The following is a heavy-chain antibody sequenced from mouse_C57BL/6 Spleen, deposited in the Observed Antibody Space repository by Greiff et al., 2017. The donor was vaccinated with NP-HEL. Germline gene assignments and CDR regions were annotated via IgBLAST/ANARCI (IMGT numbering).Heavy chain of an antibody. CDR2: IYPGNSDT. J-gene: IGHJ4*01. V-gene: IGHV1-5*01. Sequence: VQLQQSGTVLARPGASVKMSCKTSGYTFTSSWMHWVKQRPGQGLEWIGAIYPGNSDTSYNQKFKGKAKLTAVTSASTAYMELSSLTNEDSAVYYSTRSFYYGNFYAMDYWGQGTSVTVSS. CDR3: TRSFYYGNFYAMDY. D-gene: IGHD2-1*01. CDR1: GYTFTSSW.